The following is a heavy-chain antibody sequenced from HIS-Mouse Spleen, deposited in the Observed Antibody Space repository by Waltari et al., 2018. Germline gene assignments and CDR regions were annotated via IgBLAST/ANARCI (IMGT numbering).Heavy chain of an antibody. CDR1: GYTFTGHY. J-gene: IGHJ2*01. CDR3: ARDREVDWYFDL. CDR2: INPNSGGT. Sequence: VQLVQSVAEAKKPGASLKFSCKAAGYTFTGHYRHWVRQAPGQGLEWMGWINPNSGGTNYAQKFQGRVTMTRDTSISTAYMELSRLRSDDTAVYYCARDREVDWYFDLWGRGTLVTVSS. D-gene: IGHD1-26*01. V-gene: IGHV1-2*02.